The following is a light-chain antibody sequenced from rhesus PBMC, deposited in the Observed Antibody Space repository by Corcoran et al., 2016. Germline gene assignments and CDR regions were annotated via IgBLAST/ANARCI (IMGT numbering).Light chain of an antibody. Sequence: QAVVTQETSLTVSPGGAVTLTCCSIAGAVTGSHYTYWFQQKPGKAPRTLIYGTSNKLTWTPARFSGSLLGGKTALTLSGAHAEEEAEYYCWRHYGGADVFGSGTKLTV. V-gene: IGLV7-88*01. CDR1: AGAVTGSHY. CDR2: GTS. J-gene: IGLJ6*01. CDR3: WRHYGGADV.